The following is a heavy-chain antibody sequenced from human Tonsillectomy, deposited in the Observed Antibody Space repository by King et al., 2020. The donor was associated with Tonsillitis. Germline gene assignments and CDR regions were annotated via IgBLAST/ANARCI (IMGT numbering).Heavy chain of an antibody. CDR3: ARGPCSGGGCHLYGMDV. CDR1: GFTFSDHY. V-gene: IGHV3-11*01. Sequence: VQLVESGGGLVKPGGSLRLSCAASGFTFSDHYMTWIRQAPGKGLEWISYIGSSGSSIYYADSVKGRFTISRDNAKDSLFLHMNSLTAEDTAVYYCARGPCSGGGCHLYGMDVGGQGTTVTV. D-gene: IGHD2-15*01. CDR2: IGSSGSSI. J-gene: IGHJ6*02.